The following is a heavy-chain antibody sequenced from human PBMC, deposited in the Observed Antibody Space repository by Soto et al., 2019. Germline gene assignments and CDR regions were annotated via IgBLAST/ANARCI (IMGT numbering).Heavy chain of an antibody. CDR2: IFSTDEK. CDR3: ARIVVTGGYFHY. D-gene: IGHD2-21*02. V-gene: IGHV2-26*01. CDR1: GFSLSNARMG. Sequence: QVTLKESGPVLVKPTETLTLTCTVSGFSLSNARMGVSCIRQPPRKALEWLAHIFSTDEKSYSTSLKSRLTISKDTSKSQVVLNMTNIDPVDTATYYCARIVVTGGYFHYWGQGTLVTVSS. J-gene: IGHJ4*02.